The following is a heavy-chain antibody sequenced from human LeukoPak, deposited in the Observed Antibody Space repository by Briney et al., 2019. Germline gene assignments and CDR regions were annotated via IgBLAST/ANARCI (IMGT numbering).Heavy chain of an antibody. CDR2: IYTSGST. J-gene: IGHJ4*02. D-gene: IGHD6-13*01. V-gene: IGHV4-61*02. CDR1: GGSISSGSYY. Sequence: PSQTLSLTCTVSGGSISSGSYYWSWIRQPAGKGLEWIGRIYTSGSTNYNPSLKSRVTISVDTSKNQFSLKLSSVTAADTVVYYCARGHRSSWPRTYYFDYWGQGTLVTVSS. CDR3: ARGHRSSWPRTYYFDY.